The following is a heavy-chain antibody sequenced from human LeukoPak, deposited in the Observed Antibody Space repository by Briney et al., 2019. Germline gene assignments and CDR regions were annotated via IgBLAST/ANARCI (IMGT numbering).Heavy chain of an antibody. CDR1: GYTFTGYY. V-gene: IGHV1-2*02. CDR2: INPNSGGT. J-gene: IGHJ3*02. Sequence: ASVKVSCKASGYTFTGYYMHWVRQAPGQGLEWMGWINPNSGGTNYAQKFQGRVTMTRDTSISTAYMELSRLRSDDTAVYYCARDSMAIDYYDSSGYSRGDAFDIWGQGTMVTVSS. D-gene: IGHD3-22*01. CDR3: ARDSMAIDYYDSSGYSRGDAFDI.